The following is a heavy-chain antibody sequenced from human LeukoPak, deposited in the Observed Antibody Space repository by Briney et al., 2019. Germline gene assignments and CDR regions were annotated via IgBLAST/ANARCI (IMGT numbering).Heavy chain of an antibody. V-gene: IGHV5-51*01. CDR3: ATILSEYSSSWEPFDY. CDR1: GYSFTSYW. J-gene: IGHJ4*02. D-gene: IGHD6-6*01. Sequence: GESLRISRKGSGYSFTSYWIGWVRQMPGKGLEWMGIIYPGDSDTRYSPSFQGQVTISADKSISTAYLQWSSLKASDTAMYYCATILSEYSSSWEPFDYWGQGTLVTVSS. CDR2: IYPGDSDT.